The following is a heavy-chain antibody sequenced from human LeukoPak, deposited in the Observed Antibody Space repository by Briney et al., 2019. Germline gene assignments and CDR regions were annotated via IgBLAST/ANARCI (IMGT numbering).Heavy chain of an antibody. D-gene: IGHD1-26*01. Sequence: SVKISSKAPGGTFISYAITWGGRAPGQGVEWMGRIIPIVGLANYAQKFQGRVTITADTSTNTAYIELSSLRSEDTAVYFCARDYRVGATSITHFDYWGQGTLVIVSS. CDR2: IIPIVGLA. CDR3: ARDYRVGATSITHFDY. V-gene: IGHV1-69*04. CDR1: GGTFISYA. J-gene: IGHJ4*02.